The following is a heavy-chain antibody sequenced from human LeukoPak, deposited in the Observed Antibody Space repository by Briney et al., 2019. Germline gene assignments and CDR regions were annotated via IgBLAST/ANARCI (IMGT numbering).Heavy chain of an antibody. CDR3: ATSYSSGWNLFDY. CDR1: GFTFSSYS. Sequence: PGGSLRLSCAASGFTFSSYSMNWVRQAPGKGLEWVSYISSSSTTIYYADSVKGRFTISRDNAKNSLFLQMNSLRDEDTAVYYCATSYSSGWNLFDYWGQGTLVTVSS. V-gene: IGHV3-48*02. J-gene: IGHJ4*02. D-gene: IGHD6-19*01. CDR2: ISSSSTTI.